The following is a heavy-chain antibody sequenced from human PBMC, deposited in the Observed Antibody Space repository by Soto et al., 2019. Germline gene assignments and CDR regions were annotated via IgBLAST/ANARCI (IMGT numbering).Heavy chain of an antibody. Sequence: GTLSLTCTISAGSISSTYWSWIRQPPGKGLEWIGYSYYSGSTNYHPSLKSRVTISVDMSTNRFSLRLTSVTAADTAVYYCARARGGYIIDYWGPGTLVTVSS. V-gene: IGHV4-59*01. CDR1: AGSISSTY. J-gene: IGHJ4*02. CDR2: SYYSGST. CDR3: ARARGGYIIDY. D-gene: IGHD5-12*01.